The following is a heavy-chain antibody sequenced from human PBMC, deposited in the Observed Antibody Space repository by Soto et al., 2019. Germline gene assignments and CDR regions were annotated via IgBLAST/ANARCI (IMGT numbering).Heavy chain of an antibody. CDR1: GYTFTGYY. V-gene: IGHV1-2*04. D-gene: IGHD2-15*01. J-gene: IGHJ3*02. Sequence: ASVKVSCKASGYTFTGYYMHWVRQAPGQGLEWMGWINPNSGGTNYAQKFQGWVTMTRDTSISTAYMELSRLRSDDTAMYYCARLGYCSGGSCRDAFDIWGQGTMVTVSS. CDR3: ARLGYCSGGSCRDAFDI. CDR2: INPNSGGT.